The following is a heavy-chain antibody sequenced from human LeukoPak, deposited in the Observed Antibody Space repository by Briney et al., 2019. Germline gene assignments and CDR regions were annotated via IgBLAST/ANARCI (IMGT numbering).Heavy chain of an antibody. J-gene: IGHJ4*02. Sequence: ASVKVSCKASGYTFSDYYIHWVRQAPGQGLEWMGWINPNSGGTYYAQTFQGRVTMTRDASINTVYMELSRLRSDDTAVYYCARVRGQQLGVIDYWGQGTLVTVSS. CDR2: INPNSGGT. CDR3: ARVRGQQLGVIDY. CDR1: GYTFSDYY. D-gene: IGHD3-10*01. V-gene: IGHV1-2*02.